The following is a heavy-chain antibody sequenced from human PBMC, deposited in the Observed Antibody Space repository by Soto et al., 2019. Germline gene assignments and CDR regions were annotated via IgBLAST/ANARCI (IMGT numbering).Heavy chain of an antibody. V-gene: IGHV3-21*01. CDR1: GFTFSSYS. D-gene: IGHD2-15*01. J-gene: IGHJ4*02. CDR3: ARGYCSGGSCLHYFDY. Sequence: GGSLRLSCAASGFTFSSYSMNWVRQAPWKGLEWVSSISSSSSYIYYADSVKGRFTISRDNAKNSLYLQMNSLRAEDTAVYYCARGYCSGGSCLHYFDYWGQGTLVTVSS. CDR2: ISSSSSYI.